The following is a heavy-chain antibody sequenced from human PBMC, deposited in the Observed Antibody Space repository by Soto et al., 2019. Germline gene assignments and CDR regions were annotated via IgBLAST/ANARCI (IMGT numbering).Heavy chain of an antibody. D-gene: IGHD1-26*01. CDR1: GFTFSSYG. V-gene: IGHV3-30*18. CDR3: AKAVGASDFDY. Sequence: QVQLVESGGGVVQPGRSLRLSCAASGFTFSSYGMHWVRQAPGKGLEWVAVISYDGSNKYYADSVKGRFTISRDNSKNTLYLQMNSLRAEDTAVYYCAKAVGASDFDYWGQGTLVTVSS. J-gene: IGHJ4*02. CDR2: ISYDGSNK.